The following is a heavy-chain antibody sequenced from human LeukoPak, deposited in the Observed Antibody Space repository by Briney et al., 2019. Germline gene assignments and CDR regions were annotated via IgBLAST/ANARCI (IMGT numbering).Heavy chain of an antibody. J-gene: IGHJ6*02. CDR2: ISYDGSNK. CDR3: AREIDRYGMDV. Sequence: QSRGSLRLSCAASGFTFSSYAIHWVRQAPGKGLEWVAVISYDGSNKYYADSVKGRFTISRDNSKNTLYLQMNSLRAEDTAVYYCAREIDRYGMDVWGQGTTVTVSS. D-gene: IGHD2/OR15-2a*01. V-gene: IGHV3-30-3*01. CDR1: GFTFSSYA.